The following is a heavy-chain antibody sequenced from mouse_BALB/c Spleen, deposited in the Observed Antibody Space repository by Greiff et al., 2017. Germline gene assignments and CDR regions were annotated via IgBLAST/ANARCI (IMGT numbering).Heavy chain of an antibody. V-gene: IGHV1-67*01. CDR3: ARFLYDGYYYAMDY. D-gene: IGHD2-3*01. J-gene: IGHJ4*01. CDR2: ISTYYGNT. Sequence: QVQLQQSGPELVRPGVSVKISCKGSGYTFTDYAMHWVKQSHAKSLEWIGVISTYYGNTNYNQKFKGKATMTVDKSSSTAYMELARLTSEDSAIYYCARFLYDGYYYAMDYWGQGTSVTVSS. CDR1: GYTFTDYA.